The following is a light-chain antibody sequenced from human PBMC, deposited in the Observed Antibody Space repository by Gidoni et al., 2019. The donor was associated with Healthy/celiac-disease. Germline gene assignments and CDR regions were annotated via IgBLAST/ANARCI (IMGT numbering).Light chain of an antibody. V-gene: IGLV1-44*01. CDR2: SNN. J-gene: IGLJ1*01. Sequence: QSVLTQPPSASGTPGPRVTISCSGSSSNIGSNTVNWYQQLPGTAPKLIIYSNNQRPSGVPDRFSGSKSGTSASLAISGLQSEDEADYYCAAWDDSLNGSYVFGTGTKVTVL. CDR3: AAWDDSLNGSYV. CDR1: SSNIGSNT.